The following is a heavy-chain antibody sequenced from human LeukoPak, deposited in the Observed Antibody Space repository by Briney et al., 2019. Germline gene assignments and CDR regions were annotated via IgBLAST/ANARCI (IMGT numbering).Heavy chain of an antibody. CDR2: INPNSGGT. V-gene: IGHV1-2*02. CDR3: ARSLSVAGTLDY. CDR1: AYTFTGYY. Sequence: ASVKVSCKASAYTFTGYYMHWVRQAPGQGLEWKGWINPNSGGTNYVQEFQGRVTMTRDTSIGTAYMELSRLTPDDTAVYYCARSLSVAGTLDYWGQGTLVTVSS. J-gene: IGHJ4*02. D-gene: IGHD6-19*01.